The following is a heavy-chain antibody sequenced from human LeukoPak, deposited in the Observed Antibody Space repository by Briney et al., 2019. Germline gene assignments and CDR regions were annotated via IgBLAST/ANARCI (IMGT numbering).Heavy chain of an antibody. CDR2: INHSGST. J-gene: IGHJ6*02. D-gene: IGHD6-13*01. CDR1: GGSFSGYY. V-gene: IGHV4-34*01. CDR3: ARVYSTTPDYYYYGMDV. Sequence: PSETLSLTCAVYGGSFSGYYWSWIRQPPGKGLEWIGEINHSGSTNYNPSLKSRVTISVDTPKNQFSLKLSSVTAADTAVYYCARVYSTTPDYYYYGMDVWGQGTTVTVSS.